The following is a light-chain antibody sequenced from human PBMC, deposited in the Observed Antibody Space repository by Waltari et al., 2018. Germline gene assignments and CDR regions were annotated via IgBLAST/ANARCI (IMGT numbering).Light chain of an antibody. V-gene: IGKV1-33*01. Sequence: DIQMTQSPSSLSASIGDRVTITCQASQNITNYLNWYKNKPGKAPNLLIYDSSSLATGVPSRFTGSGSATDFSFTISSLQPEDLATYYCQQYHNLPLTFGGGTKVEI. CDR3: QQYHNLPLT. CDR1: QNITNY. CDR2: DSS. J-gene: IGKJ4*01.